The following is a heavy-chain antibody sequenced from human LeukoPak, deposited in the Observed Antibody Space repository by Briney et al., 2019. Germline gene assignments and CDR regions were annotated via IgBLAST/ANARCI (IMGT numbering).Heavy chain of an antibody. CDR2: IYYSGSA. Sequence: SETLSLTCTVSGGSISSSSYYWGWIRQPPAKGLEWIGSIYYSGSAHYNPSLKSRVTISVDTSKNEFSLKLSSVTAADTAVYYCARNNTLMMYPRGGEDKGFDYWGQGTLVTVSS. J-gene: IGHJ4*02. CDR3: ARNNTLMMYPRGGEDKGFDY. V-gene: IGHV4-39*01. D-gene: IGHD2-8*01. CDR1: GGSISSSSYY.